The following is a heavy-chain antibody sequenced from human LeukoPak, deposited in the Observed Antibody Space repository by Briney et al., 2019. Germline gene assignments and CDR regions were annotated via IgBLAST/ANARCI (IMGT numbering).Heavy chain of an antibody. CDR2: ISESGTTT. D-gene: IGHD6-13*01. CDR1: GFTFSTIG. V-gene: IGHV3-23*01. CDR3: ARDRGVAAAGLYYFDY. J-gene: IGHJ4*02. Sequence: GGSLRLSCAASGFTFSTIGMTWVRQAPGKGLEWVSGISESGTTTYYADSVKGRFTVSRDNSKNTLYLQMNSLRAEDTAVYYCARDRGVAAAGLYYFDYWGQGTLVTVSS.